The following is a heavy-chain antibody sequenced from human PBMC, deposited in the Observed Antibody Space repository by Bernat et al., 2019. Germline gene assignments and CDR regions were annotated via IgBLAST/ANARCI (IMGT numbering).Heavy chain of an antibody. CDR1: GFTFSSYE. Sequence: EVQLVESGGGLVQPGGYLRLSCAASGFTFSSYEMNWVRQAPGKGLEWVSYISSSGSTIYYADSVKGRFTISRDNAKNSLYLQMNSLRAEDTAVYYCARLYCSGGSCYLRDRGWYFDLWGRGTLVTVSS. J-gene: IGHJ2*01. CDR3: ARLYCSGGSCYLRDRGWYFDL. CDR2: ISSSGSTI. D-gene: IGHD2-15*01. V-gene: IGHV3-48*03.